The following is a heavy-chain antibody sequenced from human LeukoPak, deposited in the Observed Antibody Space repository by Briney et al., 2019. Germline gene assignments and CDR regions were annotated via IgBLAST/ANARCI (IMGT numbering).Heavy chain of an antibody. J-gene: IGHJ4*02. Sequence: SETLSLTCTVSGGSISSSSYYWRWMRQPPGKGLEWIGSIYYSGSTYYNPSLKSRVTISVDTSKNQFSLKLSSVTAADTAVYYCARHREDEGPDYWGQGTLVTVSS. CDR2: IYYSGST. CDR3: ARHREDEGPDY. D-gene: IGHD5-24*01. CDR1: GGSISSSSYY. V-gene: IGHV4-39*01.